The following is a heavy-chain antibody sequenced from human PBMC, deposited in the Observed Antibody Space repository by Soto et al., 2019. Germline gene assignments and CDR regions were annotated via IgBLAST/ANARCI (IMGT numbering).Heavy chain of an antibody. CDR2: MNPNSGNT. Sequence: ASVKVSCKASGYTFTSYDINWVRQATGQGLEWMGWMNPNSGNTGYAQKFQGRVTMTRNTSISKAYMELSSLRSEDAAGYSCARETSYCSGGSCYGYWGQGTLVTVSS. J-gene: IGHJ4*02. V-gene: IGHV1-8*01. D-gene: IGHD2-15*01. CDR3: ARETSYCSGGSCYGY. CDR1: GYTFTSYD.